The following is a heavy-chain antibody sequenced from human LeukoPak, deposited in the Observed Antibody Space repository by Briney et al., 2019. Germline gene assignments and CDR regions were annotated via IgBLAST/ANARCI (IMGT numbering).Heavy chain of an antibody. CDR3: ARIFRIAAAGTIWFDP. D-gene: IGHD6-13*01. V-gene: IGHV3-7*01. CDR2: IKQDGSEK. CDR1: GFTFSSYW. Sequence: PGGSLRLSCAASGFTFSSYWMSWVRQAPGKGLEWVANIKQDGSEKYYVDSVKGRFTISRDNAKNSLYLQMNSLRAEDTAVYYCARIFRIAAAGTIWFDPWGQGTLVTVSS. J-gene: IGHJ5*02.